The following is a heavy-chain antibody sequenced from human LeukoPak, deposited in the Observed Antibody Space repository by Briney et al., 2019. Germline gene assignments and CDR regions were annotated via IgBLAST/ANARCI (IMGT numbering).Heavy chain of an antibody. CDR1: GGSISSYY. V-gene: IGHV4-59*01. J-gene: IGHJ1*01. CDR2: IYYSGST. D-gene: IGHD3-22*01. CDR3: ARGVSYYDSSGYKH. Sequence: SETLSLTCTVSGGSISSYYWSWIRQPPGKGLEWIGYIYYSGSTKYNPSLKSRVTISVDTSKNQFSLKLSSVTAADTAVYYCARGVSYYDSSGYKHWGQGTLVTVSS.